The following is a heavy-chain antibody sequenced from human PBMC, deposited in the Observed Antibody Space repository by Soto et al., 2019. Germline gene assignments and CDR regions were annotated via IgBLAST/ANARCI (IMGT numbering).Heavy chain of an antibody. D-gene: IGHD6-13*01. CDR1: GYTFTSYG. CDR2: ISAYNGNT. J-gene: IGHJ6*02. CDR3: ARARRRQQLVRYYYGMGV. V-gene: IGHV1-18*01. Sequence: GASVKVSCKASGYTFTSYGISWVRQAPGQGLEWMGWISAYNGNTNYAQKLQGRVTMTTDTSTSTAYMELRSLRSDDTAVYYCARARRRQQLVRYYYGMGVWDQGTTFAISS.